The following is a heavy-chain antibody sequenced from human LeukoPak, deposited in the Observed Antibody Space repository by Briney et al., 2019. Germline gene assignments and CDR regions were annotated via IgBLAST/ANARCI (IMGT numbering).Heavy chain of an antibody. CDR1: GYSFATYW. CDR3: ARAAVVVTATDAFDI. V-gene: IGHV5-51*01. Sequence: GESLKISCKGSGYSFATYWIGWVRQMPGKGLEWMGIIYPGDSDTIYSPSFQGQVTISADKSINIVNLQWRSLKASDTAMYYCARAAVVVTATDAFDIWGQGTMVTVSS. CDR2: IYPGDSDT. J-gene: IGHJ3*02. D-gene: IGHD2-21*02.